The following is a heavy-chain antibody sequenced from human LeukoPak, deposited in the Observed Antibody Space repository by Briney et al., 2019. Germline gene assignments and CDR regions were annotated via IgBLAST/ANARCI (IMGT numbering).Heavy chain of an antibody. J-gene: IGHJ3*02. CDR3: AAPGIAVAYDAFDI. D-gene: IGHD6-19*01. Sequence: SVKVSCKASGFTFTSSAMQWVRQARGQRLEWIGWIVVGSGNTNYAQKFQERVTITRDMSTSAAYMELSSLRSGDTAVYYCAAPGIAVAYDAFDIWGQGTMVTVSS. CDR2: IVVGSGNT. CDR1: GFTFTSSA. V-gene: IGHV1-58*02.